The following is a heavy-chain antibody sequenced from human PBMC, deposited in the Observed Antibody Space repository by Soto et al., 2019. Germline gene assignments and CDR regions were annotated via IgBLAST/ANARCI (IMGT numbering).Heavy chain of an antibody. J-gene: IGHJ4*02. D-gene: IGHD3-22*01. CDR3: AKDSGYNSRRHEY. Sequence: GKGLEWVSDISGGGDNTHYADSVKGRFTISRDNSENTLYLQMNSLRAEDTAVYYCAKDSGYNSRRHEYWGQGTLVTVSS. CDR2: ISGGGDNT. V-gene: IGHV3-23*01.